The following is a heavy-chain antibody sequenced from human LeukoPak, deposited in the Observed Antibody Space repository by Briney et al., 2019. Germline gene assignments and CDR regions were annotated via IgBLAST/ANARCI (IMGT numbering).Heavy chain of an antibody. CDR2: ISSSSSYI. D-gene: IGHD1-7*01. Sequence: GGSLRLSCAASGFTFSSYSMNWVRQAPGKGLEWVSSISSSSSYIYYADSVKGRFTISRDNAKNSLYLQMNSLGAEDMALYYCTKGGHRNFVRYYYYYMDVWGKGTTVTVSS. CDR3: TKGGHRNFVRYYYYYMDV. V-gene: IGHV3-21*04. J-gene: IGHJ6*03. CDR1: GFTFSSYS.